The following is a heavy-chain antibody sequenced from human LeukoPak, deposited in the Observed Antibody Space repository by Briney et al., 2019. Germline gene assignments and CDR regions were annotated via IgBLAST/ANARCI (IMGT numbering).Heavy chain of an antibody. CDR1: GFTFSSYG. CDR2: ISYDGSNK. V-gene: IGHV3-30*18. Sequence: GRSLRLSCAASGFTFSSYGMHWVRQAPGKGLEWVAVISYDGSNKYYADSVKGRFTISRDNSKNAMYLQMNRLRAEDTAVYYCAKDGGSYSGLAFDIWGQGTMVTVSS. J-gene: IGHJ3*02. D-gene: IGHD1-26*01. CDR3: AKDGGSYSGLAFDI.